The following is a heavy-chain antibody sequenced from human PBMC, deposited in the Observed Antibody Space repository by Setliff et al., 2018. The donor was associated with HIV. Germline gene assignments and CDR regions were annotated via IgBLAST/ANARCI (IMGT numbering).Heavy chain of an antibody. CDR2: INAGNGNT. D-gene: IGHD3-10*01. V-gene: IGHV1-3*01. Sequence: ASVKVSCKASGYTFTSYAMHWVRQAPGQRLEWMGWINAGNGNTKYSQKFQGRVTMTANESTNTAHMELSSLRSADTAMYYCATVFYYDSESFSLDYWGQGMLVTVSS. CDR1: GYTFTSYA. CDR3: ATVFYYDSESFSLDY. J-gene: IGHJ4*02.